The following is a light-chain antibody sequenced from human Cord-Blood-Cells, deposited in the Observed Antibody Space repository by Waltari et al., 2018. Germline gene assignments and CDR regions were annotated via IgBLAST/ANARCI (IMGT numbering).Light chain of an antibody. CDR2: GES. CDR3: QQYGSSPYS. J-gene: IGKJ2*03. V-gene: IGKV3-20*01. Sequence: EIVLTQSPGTLSLSPGERVTLSCRASQSVSSSYLAWYQQKPGQAPRLLIYGESSRATGIPDRFSGSGSGTDFTLTISRLEPEDFAVYYCQQYGSSPYSFGQGTKLEIK. CDR1: QSVSSSY.